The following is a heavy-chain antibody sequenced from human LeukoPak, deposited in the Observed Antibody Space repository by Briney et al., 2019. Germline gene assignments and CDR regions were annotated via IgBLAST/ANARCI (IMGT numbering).Heavy chain of an antibody. CDR2: IYTAGSV. V-gene: IGHV3-53*01. Sequence: QAGGSLRLSCAASGLIVSSNYMNWVRQAPGKGLEWVSVIYTAGSVYYADSVKGRFTISRDNAKNSLYLQMSSLRAEDTAVYYCARPPYTSGWTDYFDYWGQGTLVTVSS. D-gene: IGHD6-19*01. J-gene: IGHJ4*02. CDR1: GLIVSSNY. CDR3: ARPPYTSGWTDYFDY.